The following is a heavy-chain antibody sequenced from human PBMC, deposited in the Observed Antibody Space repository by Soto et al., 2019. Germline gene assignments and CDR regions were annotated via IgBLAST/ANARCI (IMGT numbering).Heavy chain of an antibody. CDR2: ISGSGGST. CDR3: ARIVYCSGGSCYSVWFDP. D-gene: IGHD2-15*01. J-gene: IGHJ5*02. Sequence: PGGPLRLSCADSVFNFGSSAKTRDRQAPGKGLEWVSAISGSGGSTYYADSVKGRFTISRDNSKNTLYLQMNSLRAEDTAVYYCARIVYCSGGSCYSVWFDPWGQGT. V-gene: IGHV3-23*01. CDR1: VFNFGSSA.